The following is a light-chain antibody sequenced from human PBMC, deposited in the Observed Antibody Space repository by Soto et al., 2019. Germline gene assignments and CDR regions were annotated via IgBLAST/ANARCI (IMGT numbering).Light chain of an antibody. V-gene: IGKV3-20*01. Sequence: EIVLTQSPGTLSLSPGERATLFCRASQTITTSQLAWYQQKPGQAPRVLIFGASNRATGIPDRFSGSGSGTDFTLTISSLQSEDFAVYYCQEYNNWPALTFGGGTKVDIK. CDR2: GAS. J-gene: IGKJ4*01. CDR1: QTITTSQ. CDR3: QEYNNWPALT.